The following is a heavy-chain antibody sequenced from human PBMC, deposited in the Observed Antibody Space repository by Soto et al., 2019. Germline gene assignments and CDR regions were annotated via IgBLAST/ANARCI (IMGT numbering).Heavy chain of an antibody. V-gene: IGHV1-2*04. J-gene: IGHJ6*02. D-gene: IGHD1-26*01. CDR3: CGRRGVFVLAGGGHYYYYYGMDV. CDR1: GYTFTGYY. Sequence: QVQLVQSGAEVKKPGASVKVSCKASGYTFTGYYMHWVRQAPGQGLEWMGWINPNSGGTNYAQKLEGFITTSDTSISSADLKVRRMLCDDEAVYYYCGRRGVFVLAGGGHYYYYYGMDVWGQGTTVTVSS. CDR2: INPNSGGT.